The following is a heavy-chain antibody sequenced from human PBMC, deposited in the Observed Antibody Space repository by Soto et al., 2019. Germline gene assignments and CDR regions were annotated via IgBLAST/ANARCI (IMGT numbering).Heavy chain of an antibody. V-gene: IGHV4-39*01. CDR1: GGSISSSSYY. D-gene: IGHD4-17*01. Sequence: QLQLQESGPGLVKPSETLSLTCTVSGGSISSSSYYWGWIRQPPGKGLEWIGSIYYSGSTYYNPSLKSRVNIAVDTSKNQFSLTLSSVTAADTAVYYCARSMTTVVTLDYWGQGTLVTVSS. CDR3: ARSMTTVVTLDY. J-gene: IGHJ4*02. CDR2: IYYSGST.